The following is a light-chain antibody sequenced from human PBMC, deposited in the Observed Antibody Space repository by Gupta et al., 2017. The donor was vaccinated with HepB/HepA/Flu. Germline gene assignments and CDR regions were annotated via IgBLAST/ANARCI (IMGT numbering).Light chain of an antibody. Sequence: ELVLTPSPGTLSLSPWERATLSCRASQSVSSSYLAWYQQKPGQAPRLLIYGASSRATGIPDRFSGSGSGTDFTLTISRLEPEDFAVYYCQQYGSSPMCSFGQGTKLEIK. CDR2: GAS. J-gene: IGKJ2*04. V-gene: IGKV3-20*01. CDR3: QQYGSSPMCS. CDR1: QSVSSSY.